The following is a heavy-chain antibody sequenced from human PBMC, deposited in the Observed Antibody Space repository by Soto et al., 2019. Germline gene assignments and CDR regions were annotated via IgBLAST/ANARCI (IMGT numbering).Heavy chain of an antibody. J-gene: IGHJ4*01. Sequence: GGSLRLSCSASGFTFGTYGMHWVRQAPGKGLEWVAVTWYDESSKYYADSVKGRFTISRDNSMNTLYLQMNSLRAEDTAVYYCATGLLRYYAYWGHGTLVTVSS. CDR2: TWYDESSK. V-gene: IGHV3-33*03. CDR3: ATGLLRYYAY. D-gene: IGHD3-9*01. CDR1: GFTFGTYG.